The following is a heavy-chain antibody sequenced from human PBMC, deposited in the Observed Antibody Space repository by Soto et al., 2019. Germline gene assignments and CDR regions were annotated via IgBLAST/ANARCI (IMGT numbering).Heavy chain of an antibody. D-gene: IGHD1-26*01. CDR2: ISYDGRNK. CDR1: GFTFSSYG. Sequence: QVQLVESGGGVVQPGRSLRLSCAASGFTFSSYGMHWVRQAPGKGLEWVAVISYDGRNKYYADSVKGRFTISRDNSRNTVFIQMDSLRAGDTAVFDCAKEGGPVTAYHYNGMDVWGHGTTVTVSS. J-gene: IGHJ6*02. V-gene: IGHV3-30*18. CDR3: AKEGGPVTAYHYNGMDV.